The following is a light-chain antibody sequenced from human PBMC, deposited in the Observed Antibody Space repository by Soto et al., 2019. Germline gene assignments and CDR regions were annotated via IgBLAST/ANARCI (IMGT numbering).Light chain of an antibody. CDR2: RAS. Sequence: DVQMTQSPSTLSASVGDRVTITCRASQSVNTWLAWFQQKPGKAPKVLIYRASNLETGVPSRFRGSGSGTEFILTINSLQPDDCATCYCPPYSGDPWTFGQGTKVEIK. V-gene: IGKV1-5*03. J-gene: IGKJ1*01. CDR1: QSVNTW. CDR3: PPYSGDPWT.